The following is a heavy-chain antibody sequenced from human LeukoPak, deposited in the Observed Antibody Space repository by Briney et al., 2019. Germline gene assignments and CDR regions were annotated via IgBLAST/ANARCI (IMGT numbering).Heavy chain of an antibody. CDR1: GYTFTNYF. CDR2: IYPDDSDT. J-gene: IGHJ6*02. D-gene: IGHD4-23*01. V-gene: IGHV5-51*01. Sequence: KHGESLKISCKGSGYTFTNYFIGWVRQVPGKGLECLGIIYPDDSDTRYRPSFQGHFTISVDKSISTAYLQWSSLKASDTDMYYCARYRWDGMDVWGQGTTVTVSS. CDR3: ARYRWDGMDV.